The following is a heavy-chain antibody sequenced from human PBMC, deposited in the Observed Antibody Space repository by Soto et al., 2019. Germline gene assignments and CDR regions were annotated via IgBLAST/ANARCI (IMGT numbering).Heavy chain of an antibody. CDR1: GGSITNYY. D-gene: IGHD3-10*01. J-gene: IGHJ3*02. V-gene: IGHV4-59*12. CDR2: IYYSGST. CDR3: ARESGLVRGLMNDAFDI. Sequence: SETLSLTCTVSGGSITNYYWGWIRQPPGKGLEWIGYIYYSGSTNYNPSLKSRVTMSVDTSKNQFSLKLSSVTAADTAVYYCARESGLVRGLMNDAFDIWGQGTMVTVSS.